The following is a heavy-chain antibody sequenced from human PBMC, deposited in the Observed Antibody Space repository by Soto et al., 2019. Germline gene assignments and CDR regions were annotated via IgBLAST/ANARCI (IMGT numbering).Heavy chain of an antibody. CDR2: ISGSGGTT. Sequence: EVHLLDSGGGLVQPGGSLTLSCAASGFIFDTYAMSWVRQAPGKGLEWFSAISGSGGTTYYAASGKGRLTISRDNSKNTLYLHLNSLRAEDTAVYYCAKGRGRFKSGVQKTFEYWGQGTLVTVSS. J-gene: IGHJ4*02. CDR1: GFIFDTYA. CDR3: AKGRGRFKSGVQKTFEY. D-gene: IGHD2-8*01. V-gene: IGHV3-23*01.